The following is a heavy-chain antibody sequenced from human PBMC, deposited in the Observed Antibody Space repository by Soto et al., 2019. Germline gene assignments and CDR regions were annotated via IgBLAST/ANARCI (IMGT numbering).Heavy chain of an antibody. D-gene: IGHD3-10*01. V-gene: IGHV3-30-3*01. CDR3: ARDRVTMVRGVIPIAYYYYGMDV. J-gene: IGHJ6*02. Sequence: GGSLRLSCAASGFTFSSYAMHWVRQAPGKGLEWVAVISYDGSNKYYADSVKGRFTNSRDNSKNTLYLQMNSLRAEDTAVYYCARDRVTMVRGVIPIAYYYYGMDVWGQGTTVTVSS. CDR2: ISYDGSNK. CDR1: GFTFSSYA.